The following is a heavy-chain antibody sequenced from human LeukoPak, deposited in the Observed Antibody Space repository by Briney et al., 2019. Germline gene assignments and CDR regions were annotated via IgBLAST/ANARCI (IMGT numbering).Heavy chain of an antibody. D-gene: IGHD6-19*01. Sequence: GRSLRLSCAASGFTFSSYGMHWVRQAPGKGLEWVAVISYDGSNKYYADSVKGRFTISRDNSKNTLYLQMNSLRAEDMAVYYCARVSSGWFFDYWGQGTLVTVSS. V-gene: IGHV3-30*03. CDR1: GFTFSSYG. J-gene: IGHJ4*02. CDR3: ARVSSGWFFDY. CDR2: ISYDGSNK.